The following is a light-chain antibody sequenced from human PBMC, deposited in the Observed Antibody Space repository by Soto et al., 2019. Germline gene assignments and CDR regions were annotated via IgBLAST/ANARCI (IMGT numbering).Light chain of an antibody. CDR3: QQSYSTSIT. CDR1: QTISSW. CDR2: KAS. J-gene: IGKJ5*01. Sequence: DIQMTQSPSTLSGSVGDRVTITCRASQTISSWLAWYQQKPGKAPKLLIYKASTLKSGVPSRFSGSGSGTDFTLTISSLQPEDFATYYCQQSYSTSITVGQGTRLESK. V-gene: IGKV1-5*03.